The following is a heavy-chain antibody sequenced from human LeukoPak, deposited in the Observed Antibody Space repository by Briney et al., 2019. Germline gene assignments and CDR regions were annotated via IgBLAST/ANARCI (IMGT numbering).Heavy chain of an antibody. D-gene: IGHD4-17*01. CDR3: ARLNADYGYYGPHDAFDI. V-gene: IGHV3-23*01. J-gene: IGHJ3*02. Sequence: GGSLGLSCAASGFTFSSYAMSWVRQAPGKGLEWVSAISGSGGSTYYADSVKGRFTISRDNSKNTLYLQMNRLGAEDTAVYYCARLNADYGYYGPHDAFDIWGQGTLVAVSS. CDR1: GFTFSSYA. CDR2: ISGSGGST.